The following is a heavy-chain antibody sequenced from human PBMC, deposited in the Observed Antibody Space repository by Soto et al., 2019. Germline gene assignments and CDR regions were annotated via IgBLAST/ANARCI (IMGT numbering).Heavy chain of an antibody. CDR3: AKGSGQQPNYYYYGMDV. Sequence: MRRVSKKTGKGLEWVAVISYDGSNKYYADSVKGRFTISRDNSKNTLYLQMNSLRAEDTAVYYCAKGSGQQPNYYYYGMDVWGQGTTVTVSS. D-gene: IGHD6-13*01. J-gene: IGHJ6*02. V-gene: IGHV3-30*18. CDR2: ISYDGSNK.